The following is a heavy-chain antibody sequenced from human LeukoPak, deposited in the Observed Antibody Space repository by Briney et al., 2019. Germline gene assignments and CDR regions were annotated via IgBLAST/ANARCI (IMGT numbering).Heavy chain of an antibody. J-gene: IGHJ6*03. V-gene: IGHV4-59*01. D-gene: IGHD3-10*01. CDR3: ARGANTMVRGVITDYYYYYMDV. Sequence: PSETLSLTCTVSGGSISSYYWSWIRQPPGKGLEWIGYIYYSGSTNYNPSLKSRVTISVDTSKNQFSLKLSSVTAADTAVYYCARGANTMVRGVITDYYYYYMDVWGKGTTVTISS. CDR1: GGSISSYY. CDR2: IYYSGST.